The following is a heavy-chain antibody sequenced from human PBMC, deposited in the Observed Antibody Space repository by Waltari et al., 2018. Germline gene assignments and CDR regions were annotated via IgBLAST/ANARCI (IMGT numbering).Heavy chain of an antibody. CDR3: ARSIAAAATGWFDP. J-gene: IGHJ5*02. Sequence: QVQLQESGPGLVKPSETLSLTCTVSGGSISIQYWSWIRQPPGKGLEWIGDIYYRGSTNANPTRKSRVTISVDTSKSQFSRKLSSVTAADTAVYYCARSIAAAATGWFDPWGQGTLVTVSS. CDR2: IYYRGST. D-gene: IGHD6-13*01. V-gene: IGHV4-59*11. CDR1: GGSISIQY.